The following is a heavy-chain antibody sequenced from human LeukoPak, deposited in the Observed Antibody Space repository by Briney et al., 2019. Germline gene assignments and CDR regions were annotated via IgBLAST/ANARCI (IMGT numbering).Heavy chain of an antibody. V-gene: IGHV1-2*02. J-gene: IGHJ4*02. CDR2: INPNSGGT. CDR1: GYTFTSYG. CDR3: ARTQQQLAHPLFDY. Sequence: EASVKVSCTASGYTFTSYGISWVRQAPGQGLEWMGWINPNSGGTNYAQKFQGRVTMTRDTSTSTVYMELSSLRSEDTAVYYCARTQQQLAHPLFDYWGQGTLVTVSS. D-gene: IGHD6-13*01.